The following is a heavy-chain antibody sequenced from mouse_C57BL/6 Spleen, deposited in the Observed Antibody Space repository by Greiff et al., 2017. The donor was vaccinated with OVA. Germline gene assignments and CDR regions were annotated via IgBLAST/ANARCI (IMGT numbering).Heavy chain of an antibody. Sequence: VQLQQSGAELVRPGASVTLSCKASGYTFTDYELHWVKQTPVHGLEWIGAIDPETGGTAYNQKFKGKAILTADKSSSTAYMELRSLTSEDSAVYYCTRGYDYDGYWYFDVWGTGTTVTVSS. D-gene: IGHD2-4*01. CDR3: TRGYDYDGYWYFDV. J-gene: IGHJ1*03. CDR1: GYTFTDYE. CDR2: IDPETGGT. V-gene: IGHV1-15*01.